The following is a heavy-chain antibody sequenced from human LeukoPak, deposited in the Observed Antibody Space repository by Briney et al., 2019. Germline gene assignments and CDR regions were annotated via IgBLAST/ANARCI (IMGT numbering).Heavy chain of an antibody. CDR2: IWNDGSHK. J-gene: IGHJ4*02. V-gene: IGHV3-33*03. CDR1: GFTLSTFG. D-gene: IGHD3-10*01. CDR3: AKDSSEFGDSYLDD. Sequence: GGSLRPSCAASGFTLSTFGVHWVRQAPGKGPEWVAVIWNDGSHKYYSDSVKGRFTISRDNSKNTVYLQMNSLRAEDTAVYYCAKDSSEFGDSYLDDWGQGALVTVAS.